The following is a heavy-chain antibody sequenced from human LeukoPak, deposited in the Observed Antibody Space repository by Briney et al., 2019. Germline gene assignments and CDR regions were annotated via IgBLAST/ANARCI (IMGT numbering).Heavy chain of an antibody. J-gene: IGHJ4*02. D-gene: IGHD2-15*01. CDR1: GYTFTSYD. Sequence: ASVEVSCKASGYTFTSYDINWVRQATGQGLEWMGWMNPNSGNTGYAQKFQGRVTMTRNTSISTAYMELSSLRSEDTAVYYCTVLGYCSGGSCYSVDYWGQGTLVTVSS. V-gene: IGHV1-8*01. CDR2: MNPNSGNT. CDR3: TVLGYCSGGSCYSVDY.